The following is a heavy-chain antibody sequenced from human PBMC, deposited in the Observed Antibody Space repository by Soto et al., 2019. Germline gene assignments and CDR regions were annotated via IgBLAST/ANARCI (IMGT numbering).Heavy chain of an antibody. D-gene: IGHD1-26*01. V-gene: IGHV1-69*06. J-gene: IGHJ3*02. Sequence: QVQLVQSGAEVKKPGSSVKVSCKASGGTFSSFTISWVRQAPGQGLEWMGGIIPIFGTANYAQKFQGRVTITAHKSTSTAYMEMRSLRSEDTAVYYCARGQRAGGSYSAFDIWGQGTMVTVSS. CDR2: IIPIFGTA. CDR1: GGTFSSFT. CDR3: ARGQRAGGSYSAFDI.